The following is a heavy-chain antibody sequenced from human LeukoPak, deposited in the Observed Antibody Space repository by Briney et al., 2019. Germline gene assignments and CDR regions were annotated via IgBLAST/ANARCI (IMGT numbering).Heavy chain of an antibody. J-gene: IGHJ4*02. CDR3: ASSLYYYTSGAGFDY. Sequence: KPSETLSLTCTVSGGSISSYYWSWIRQPPGKGLEWIGYIYYSGSTNYNPSLKSRVTISVDTSKNQFSLKLSSVTAADTAVYYCASSLYYYTSGAGFDYWGQGTLVTVSS. CDR2: IYYSGST. D-gene: IGHD3-10*01. CDR1: GGSISSYY. V-gene: IGHV4-59*12.